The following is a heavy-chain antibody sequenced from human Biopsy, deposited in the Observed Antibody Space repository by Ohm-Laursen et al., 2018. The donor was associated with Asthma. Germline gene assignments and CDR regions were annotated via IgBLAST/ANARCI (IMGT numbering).Heavy chain of an antibody. Sequence: SLRLSCTASGFTFGDYWMSWVRQVPGKGLEWVAFILSDGGEPSYADSVKGRFSISRDNSKSTVYLQMNSLRAGDTAVYYCASESYLRGFGHTLDLWGQGTQVTFS. CDR3: ASESYLRGFGHTLDL. D-gene: IGHD5-12*01. J-gene: IGHJ5*02. CDR2: ILSDGGEP. CDR1: GFTFGDYW. V-gene: IGHV3-33*08.